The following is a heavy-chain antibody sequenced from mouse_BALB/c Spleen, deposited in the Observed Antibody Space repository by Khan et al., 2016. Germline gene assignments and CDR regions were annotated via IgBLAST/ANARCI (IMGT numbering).Heavy chain of an antibody. CDR1: GYSITSDYA. J-gene: IGHJ2*01. D-gene: IGHD1-1*02. CDR2: IIYSGST. CDR3: ASYGPKSAMDY. Sequence: EVQLQESGPGLMKPSQSLSLTCTVTGYSITSDYAWNWIRQFPGNKLEWMGYIIYSGSTTYTPSLKSRISITRDTSKNQFFLQLNSVTTEDTATYSSASYGPKSAMDYWGQGTTVTVSS. V-gene: IGHV3-2*02.